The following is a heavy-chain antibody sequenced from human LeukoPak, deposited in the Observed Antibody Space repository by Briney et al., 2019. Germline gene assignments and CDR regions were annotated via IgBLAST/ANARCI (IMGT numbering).Heavy chain of an antibody. CDR1: GDTFSSYA. CDR3: AGEPGIDGYNAFDY. D-gene: IGHD5-24*01. Sequence: SVKVSCKASGDTFSSYAISWVRQAPGQGLEWMGRIIPILGIVNYAQKFQGRVTITADRSTSTAFMELSSLRSEDTAVFYCAGEPGIDGYNAFDYWGQGTLVTVSS. J-gene: IGHJ4*02. V-gene: IGHV1-69*04. CDR2: IIPILGIV.